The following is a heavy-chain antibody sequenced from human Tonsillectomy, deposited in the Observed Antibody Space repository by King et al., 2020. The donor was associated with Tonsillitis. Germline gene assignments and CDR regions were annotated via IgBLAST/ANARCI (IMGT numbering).Heavy chain of an antibody. CDR1: GGSISSGGYS. D-gene: IGHD3-16*02. CDR2: IYYSGST. J-gene: IGHJ4*02. Sequence: QLQESGPGLVKPSQTLSLTCAVSGGSISSGGYSWSWIRQPPGKGLEWIGYIYYSGSTYYNPSLKSRVTISVDTSKNQFSLKLSSVTAADTAVYYCARGATSYDYVWGSYRPTTNFDYWGQGTLVNVPS. V-gene: IGHV4-30-4*07. CDR3: ARGATSYDYVWGSYRPTTNFDY.